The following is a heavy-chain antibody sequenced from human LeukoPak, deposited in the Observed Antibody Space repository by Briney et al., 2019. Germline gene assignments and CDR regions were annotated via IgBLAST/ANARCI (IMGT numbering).Heavy chain of an antibody. D-gene: IGHD1-26*01. Sequence: PGGSLRLSCAAAGFTFDDYAMHWVRQAPGKGLGWVSGINWDSGSIGYADSVKGRFTISRDNAKSSLYLQMNGLRAEDTALYYCAKAVVGVTQPFDYWGQGTLVTVSS. J-gene: IGHJ4*02. V-gene: IGHV3-9*01. CDR2: INWDSGSI. CDR3: AKAVVGVTQPFDY. CDR1: GFTFDDYA.